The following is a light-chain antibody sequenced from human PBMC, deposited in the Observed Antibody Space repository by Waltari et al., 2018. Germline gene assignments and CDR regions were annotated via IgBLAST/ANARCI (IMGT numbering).Light chain of an antibody. CDR3: AAWDASLNGWV. J-gene: IGLJ3*02. Sequence: QSVLTQPPSASGTPGQRVAIFCSGTRSNIGSNSVHWYQQLPGTAPKLLTHSNNQRPSGVPDRFSGSKSGTSASLAISGLQSEDEAHYYCAAWDASLNGWVFGGGTKLTVL. V-gene: IGLV1-44*01. CDR2: SNN. CDR1: RSNIGSNS.